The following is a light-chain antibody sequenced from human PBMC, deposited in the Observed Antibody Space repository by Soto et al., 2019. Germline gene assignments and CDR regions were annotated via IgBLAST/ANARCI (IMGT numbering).Light chain of an antibody. CDR2: DAS. J-gene: IGKJ1*01. Sequence: DSQMTQSPSTLSASVGDRVTITCRASQSISSWLAWYQQKPGKAPKLLIYDASSLESGLPSRFSGSGSGTEFTLTISNLRPDDFAPYYCQQYNSYWTFGQGTKVEIK. CDR3: QQYNSYWT. V-gene: IGKV1-5*01. CDR1: QSISSW.